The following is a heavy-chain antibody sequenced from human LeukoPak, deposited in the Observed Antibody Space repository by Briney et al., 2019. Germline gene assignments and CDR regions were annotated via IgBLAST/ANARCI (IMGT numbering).Heavy chain of an antibody. CDR3: ASSHKGAAVEDY. CDR1: GYTFTSYD. Sequence: ASVKVSCKASGYTFTSYDINWVRQATGQGLEWMGWMNPNSGNTGYAQKFQGRVTMTRNTSISTAYMELSSLRSEDTAVYYCASSHKGAAVEDYWGQGTLVTVSS. CDR2: MNPNSGNT. D-gene: IGHD6-13*01. J-gene: IGHJ4*02. V-gene: IGHV1-8*01.